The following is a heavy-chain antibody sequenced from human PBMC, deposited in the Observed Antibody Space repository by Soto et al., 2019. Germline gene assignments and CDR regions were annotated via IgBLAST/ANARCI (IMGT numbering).Heavy chain of an antibody. D-gene: IGHD2-15*01. CDR1: GGSISSGGYY. CDR3: ARDRCSGGSCLYGMDV. CDR2: IYYSGST. Sequence: SETLSLTCTVSGGSISSGGYYCSWIRQHPGKGLEWIGYIYYSGSTYYNPSLKSRITISVDTSKNQFSLKLSSVTAADTVVYYCARDRCSGGSCLYGMDVWGQGTTVTVSS. V-gene: IGHV4-31*03. J-gene: IGHJ6*02.